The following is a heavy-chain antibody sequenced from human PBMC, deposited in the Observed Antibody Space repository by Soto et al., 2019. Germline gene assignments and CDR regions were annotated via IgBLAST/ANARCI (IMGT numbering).Heavy chain of an antibody. CDR1: GFTFSSYA. Sequence: EVQLLESGEGLVQPGGSLRLTCEASGFTFSSYAMTWVRQAPGKGLEWVSTMSGGGGGTHYADSVTGRFTISRDNSKNTLSLQMNSLRAEDTAVYYCARGCNGTSCSKGYTSSDYWGQGTLVTVSS. CDR3: ARGCNGTSCSKGYTSSDY. J-gene: IGHJ4*02. CDR2: MSGGGGGT. D-gene: IGHD2-2*01. V-gene: IGHV3-23*01.